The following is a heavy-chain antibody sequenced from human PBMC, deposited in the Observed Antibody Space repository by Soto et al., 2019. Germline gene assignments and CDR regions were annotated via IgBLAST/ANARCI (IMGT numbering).Heavy chain of an antibody. D-gene: IGHD6-13*01. Sequence: PGPPVTVSCKASGYTFTSYGIHWVRQAPGQRLEWMGWINAANGDTKYSPKFQGRVTITRDTSASTAYMELSSLRSEDTAVYYCVRRHVSATGIDWFDPWGQGTLVTVSS. CDR3: VRRHVSATGIDWFDP. CDR2: INAANGDT. V-gene: IGHV1-3*01. J-gene: IGHJ5*02. CDR1: GYTFTSYG.